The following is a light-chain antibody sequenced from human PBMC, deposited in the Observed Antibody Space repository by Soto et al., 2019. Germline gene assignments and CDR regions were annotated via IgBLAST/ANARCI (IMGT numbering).Light chain of an antibody. CDR2: DVS. CDR1: SSDIGNYNY. CDR3: SSFTSSATYV. V-gene: IGLV2-14*01. J-gene: IGLJ1*01. Sequence: QSALTQPASVSGSTGQSITISCTGTSSDIGNYNYVSWYQQHPGKAPKLMIYDVSNRPSGVSKRFSGSKSGYTASLTISGPQAEDEADYYCSSFTSSATYVFGTGTKVTV.